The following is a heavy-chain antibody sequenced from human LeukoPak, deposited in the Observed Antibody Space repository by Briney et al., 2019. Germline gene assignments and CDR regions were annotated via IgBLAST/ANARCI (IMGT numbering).Heavy chain of an antibody. J-gene: IGHJ4*02. D-gene: IGHD3/OR15-3a*01. CDR2: IYYSGST. CDR1: SGSISSSIYY. CDR3: ARQTGSGLFILP. V-gene: IGHV4-39*01. Sequence: SETLSLTCTVSSGSISSSIYYWGWIRQPPGKELEWIGSIYYSGSTYYNPSLKSRVTISVDTSKNQFSLRLTSVTAADTAVYYCARQTGSGLFILPGGQGTLVTVSS.